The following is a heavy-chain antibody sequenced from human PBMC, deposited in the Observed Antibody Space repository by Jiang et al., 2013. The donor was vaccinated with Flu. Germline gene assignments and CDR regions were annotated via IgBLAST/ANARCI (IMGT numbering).Heavy chain of an antibody. J-gene: IGHJ4*02. CDR2: INHSGST. CDR3: ARGFGFLGYCSSTSCYMGAFDY. Sequence: VLLKPSETLSLTCAVYGGSFSGYYWSWIRQPPGKGLEWIGEINHSGSTNYNPSLKSRVTISVDTSKNQFSLKLSSVTAADTAVYYCARGFGFLGYCSSTSCYMGAFDYWGQGTLVTVSS. CDR1: GGSFSGYY. V-gene: IGHV4-34*01. D-gene: IGHD2-2*02.